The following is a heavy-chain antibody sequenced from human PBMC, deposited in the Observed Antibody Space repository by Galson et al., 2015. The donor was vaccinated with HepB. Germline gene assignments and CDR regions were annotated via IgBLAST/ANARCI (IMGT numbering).Heavy chain of an antibody. CDR2: ISTGRTTI. D-gene: IGHD3-16*01. Sequence: SLRLSCAASGFTFSNYNMNWVRQAPGKGLEWLSYISTGRTTIYYADSVRGRFTISRDNAKNSLYLQMNSLRDEDTAVYYCVWGNYFWGQGTLVTVSS. V-gene: IGHV3-48*02. CDR1: GFTFSNYN. CDR3: VWGNYF. J-gene: IGHJ4*02.